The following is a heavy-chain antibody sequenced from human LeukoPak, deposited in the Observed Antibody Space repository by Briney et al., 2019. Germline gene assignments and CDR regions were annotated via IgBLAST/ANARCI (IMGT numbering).Heavy chain of an antibody. V-gene: IGHV3-23*01. CDR1: GFTFSTYG. D-gene: IGHD1-20*01. Sequence: GGSLRLSCAASGFTFSTYGMSWVRQAPGKGLEWVSAISGSGGSTYYADSVKGRFTISRDNSKNTLYLQMNSLRAEDTALYYCAKYGSITGTSFVDYWGQGTLVTVSS. CDR2: ISGSGGST. J-gene: IGHJ4*02. CDR3: AKYGSITGTSFVDY.